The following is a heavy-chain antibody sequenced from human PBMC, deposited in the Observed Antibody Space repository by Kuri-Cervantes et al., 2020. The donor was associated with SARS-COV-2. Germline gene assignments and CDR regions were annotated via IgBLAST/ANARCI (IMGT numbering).Heavy chain of an antibody. J-gene: IGHJ3*02. CDR3: AKGRIHHSDAFDI. CDR2: ISGSGGST. V-gene: IGHV3-23*01. CDR1: GFTFSSYA. D-gene: IGHD1-14*01. Sequence: GESLKISYAASGFTFSSYAMSWVRQAPGKGLEWVSAISGSGGSTYYADSVKGRFTISRDNSKNTLYLQMNSLRAEDTAVYYCAKGRIHHSDAFDIWGQGTMVTVSS.